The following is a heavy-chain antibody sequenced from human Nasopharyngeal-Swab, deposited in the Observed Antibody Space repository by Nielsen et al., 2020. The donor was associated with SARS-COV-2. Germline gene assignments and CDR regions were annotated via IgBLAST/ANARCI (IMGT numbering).Heavy chain of an antibody. V-gene: IGHV3-73*01. J-gene: IGHJ6*02. CDR1: GFTFSGFD. CDR2: IRRKANRHAT. Sequence: GESLKISCAASGFTFSGFDIYWVRQASGKRLEWLGRIRRKANRHATAYGASVKGRFTISRDDSQNTAFLQMDSLKSEDTGVYYCTRVGAGDYGMDVWGQGTTVIVSS. CDR3: TRVGAGDYGMDV. D-gene: IGHD3-10*01.